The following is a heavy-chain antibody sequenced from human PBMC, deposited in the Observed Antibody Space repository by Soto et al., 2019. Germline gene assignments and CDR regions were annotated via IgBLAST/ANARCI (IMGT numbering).Heavy chain of an antibody. J-gene: IGHJ6*03. CDR2: IKQDGSEK. V-gene: IGHV3-7*01. CDR1: GFSFRDYW. CDR3: ARGKDGRRAGTYYFDMDV. D-gene: IGHD1-1*01. Sequence: EEQLVESGGGLVQPGGSLRLSCAASGFSFRDYWMTWVRQAPGKGLDWVANIKQDGSEKYYLDSLKGRFTISRDNAKNSVYLLMNRLRAEDTAVYYCARGKDGRRAGTYYFDMDVWGKATTVTVSS.